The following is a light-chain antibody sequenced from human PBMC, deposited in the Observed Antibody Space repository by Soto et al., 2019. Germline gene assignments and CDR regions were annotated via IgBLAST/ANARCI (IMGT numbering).Light chain of an antibody. CDR3: QQYGSSPRT. J-gene: IGKJ1*01. CDR2: GAS. CDR1: QSVSSSY. V-gene: IGKV3-20*01. Sequence: EIVLTQSPGTLSLSPGERATLSCRASQSVSSSYLAWYQQKPGQAPRLLIYGASSRATAIPDRFSGSGSGTDFTLTISRLEPEDFAVYYCQQYGSSPRTFDQGNKVEIK.